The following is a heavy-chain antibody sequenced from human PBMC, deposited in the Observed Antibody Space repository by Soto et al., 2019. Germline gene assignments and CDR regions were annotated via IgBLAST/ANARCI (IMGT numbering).Heavy chain of an antibody. Sequence: SETLSLTCTVSGGSISSYYWSWIRQPPGKGLEWIGYIYYSGSTNYNPSLKNRVTISVDTSKNQFSLKLSSVTAADTAVYYCARDRWKSSWIHPWGQATLVTVSS. CDR2: IYYSGST. D-gene: IGHD1-1*01. CDR3: ARDRWKSSWIHP. J-gene: IGHJ5*02. V-gene: IGHV4-59*01. CDR1: GGSISSYY.